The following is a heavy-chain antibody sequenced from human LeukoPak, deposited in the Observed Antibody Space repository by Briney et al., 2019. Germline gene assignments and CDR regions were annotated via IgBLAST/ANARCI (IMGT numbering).Heavy chain of an antibody. CDR3: ARADIYYSSNDY. V-gene: IGHV1-2*02. CDR2: INPNSGGT. J-gene: IGHJ4*02. Sequence: ASVKVSCKASGYTFTSFGVTWVRQAPGQGLEWMGWINPNSGGTNYAQKFQGRVTMTRDTSISTAYMELSRLRSDDTAVYYCARADIYYSSNDYWGQGTLVTVSS. CDR1: GYTFTSFG. D-gene: IGHD5-18*01.